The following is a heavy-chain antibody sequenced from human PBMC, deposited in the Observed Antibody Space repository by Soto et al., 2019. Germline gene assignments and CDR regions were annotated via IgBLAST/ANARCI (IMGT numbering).Heavy chain of an antibody. V-gene: IGHV4-59*01. Sequence: SETLSLTCTVSGGSISSYYWSWIRQPPGKGLEWIGYIYYSGSTNYNPSLKSRVTISVDTSKNQFSLKLSSVTAADTAVYYCARSVVRGVSWFDPWGQGTLVTVSS. J-gene: IGHJ5*02. CDR1: GGSISSYY. CDR2: IYYSGST. CDR3: ARSVVRGVSWFDP. D-gene: IGHD3-10*01.